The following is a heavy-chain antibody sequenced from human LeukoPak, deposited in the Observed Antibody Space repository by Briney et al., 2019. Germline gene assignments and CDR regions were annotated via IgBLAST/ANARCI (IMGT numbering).Heavy chain of an antibody. Sequence: GGSLRLSCAASGFTFGSYWMNWARQAPGKGLEWVASINHNGNVNYYVDSVKGRFTISRDNAKNPLYLQMSNLRAEDTAIYYCVRPDIVTVPLGCWGQGTLVTVSS. CDR2: INHNGNVN. D-gene: IGHD2-2*01. V-gene: IGHV3-7*01. J-gene: IGHJ4*02. CDR3: VRPDIVTVPLGC. CDR1: GFTFGSYW.